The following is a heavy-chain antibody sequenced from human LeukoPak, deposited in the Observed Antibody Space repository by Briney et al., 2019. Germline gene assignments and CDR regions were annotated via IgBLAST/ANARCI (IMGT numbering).Heavy chain of an antibody. J-gene: IGHJ4*02. D-gene: IGHD2-2*01. V-gene: IGHV4-39*01. Sequence: PSETLSLTCTVSGGSISSSSYYWGRIRQPPGRGLEWIGSIYYSGGTYYNPSLKSRVTISADTSKNQFSLKLSSVTAADTAVYYCAGRASAAIHLRYFDYWGQGTLVPVSS. CDR3: AGRASAAIHLRYFDY. CDR2: IYYSGGT. CDR1: GGSISSSSYY.